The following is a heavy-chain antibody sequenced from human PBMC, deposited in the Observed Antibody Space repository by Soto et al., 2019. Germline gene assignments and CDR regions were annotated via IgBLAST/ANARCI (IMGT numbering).Heavy chain of an antibody. CDR3: ARHHGPTTSENWFDP. D-gene: IGHD5-12*01. CDR2: ISTYSGDT. J-gene: IGHJ5*02. CDR1: GYTFFTYD. V-gene: IGHV1-18*01. Sequence: QVHLVQSGVEVKTPGASVKVSCQASGYTFFTYDISWVRQAPGQGLEWMGWISTYSGDTKYAQKFQGRVTMTTDPSPTTAYLELRSLRSDDTAVYYCARHHGPTTSENWFDPWGQGTLVTVSS.